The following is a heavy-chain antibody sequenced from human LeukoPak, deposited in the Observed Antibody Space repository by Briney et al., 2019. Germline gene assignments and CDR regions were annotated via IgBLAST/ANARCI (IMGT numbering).Heavy chain of an antibody. D-gene: IGHD3-16*02. J-gene: IGHJ4*02. CDR2: IYHSGST. V-gene: IGHV4-30-2*01. CDR3: ARGRYLPPTQYYFDY. CDR1: GGSISSGGYS. Sequence: SQTLSLTCAVSGGSISSGGYSWSWIRQPPGKGLEWIGYIYHSGSTYYNPSLKSRVTISVDRSKNQFSLKLSSVTAADTAVYYCARGRYLPPTQYYFDYWGQGTLVTVSS.